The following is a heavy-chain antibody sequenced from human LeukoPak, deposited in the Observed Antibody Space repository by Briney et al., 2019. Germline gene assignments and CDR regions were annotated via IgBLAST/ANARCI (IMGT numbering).Heavy chain of an antibody. J-gene: IGHJ6*03. CDR1: GGSFSGYY. CDR3: ARGTIFGSRYMDV. D-gene: IGHD3-3*01. CDR2: INHSGST. V-gene: IGHV4-34*01. Sequence: PSETLSLTCAVYGGSFSGYYWSWIHQPPGKGLEWIGEINHSGSTNYNPSLKSRVTISVDTSKNQFSLKLSSVTAADTAVYYCARGTIFGSRYMDVWGKGTTVTVSS.